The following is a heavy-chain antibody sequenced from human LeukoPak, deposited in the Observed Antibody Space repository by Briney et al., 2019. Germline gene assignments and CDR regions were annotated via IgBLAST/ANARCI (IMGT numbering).Heavy chain of an antibody. Sequence: GGSLRLSCAASVFTFSSYWMGWVRQAPGKGLEWVATINRDGSEKYYVDSVKGRFTISRDNAKNSLHLQMNSLRADEDTAVYYCARMNTMVVVDVVHDAFDIWGQGTVVTISS. CDR2: INRDGSEK. CDR1: VFTFSSYW. CDR3: ARMNTMVVVDVVHDAFDI. D-gene: IGHD2-15*01. V-gene: IGHV3-7*01. J-gene: IGHJ3*02.